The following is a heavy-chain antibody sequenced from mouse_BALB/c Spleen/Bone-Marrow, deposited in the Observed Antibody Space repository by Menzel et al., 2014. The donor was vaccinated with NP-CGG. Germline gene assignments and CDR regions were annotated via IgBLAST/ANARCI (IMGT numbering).Heavy chain of an antibody. CDR1: GFTFSSYG. V-gene: IGHV5-6-3*01. J-gene: IGHJ3*01. Sequence: EVKLMESGGGLVQPGGSLKLSCAASGFTFSSYGVSWVRQTPDKRLELVANINTNGVYTYYPDSVKGRFTISRDNAKNTLYLQMSSLKSEDTAMYYCARGVDGYSWFAYRGQGTLVTVSA. D-gene: IGHD2-3*01. CDR2: INTNGVYT. CDR3: ARGVDGYSWFAY.